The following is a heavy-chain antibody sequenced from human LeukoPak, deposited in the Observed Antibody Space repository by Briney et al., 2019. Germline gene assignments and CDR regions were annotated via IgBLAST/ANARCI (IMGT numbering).Heavy chain of an antibody. V-gene: IGHV3-53*04. CDR3: AAGYSSSWCFDY. D-gene: IGHD6-13*01. Sequence: GGSLRLSCAASGFTVSSIYMSWVRQAPGEGLGCVSVIYSGGSTYYADSVKGRFTISRHNSKNTLYIQMNSLRAEDTAVYYCAAGYSSSWCFDYWGQGTLVTVSS. J-gene: IGHJ4*02. CDR2: IYSGGST. CDR1: GFTVSSIY.